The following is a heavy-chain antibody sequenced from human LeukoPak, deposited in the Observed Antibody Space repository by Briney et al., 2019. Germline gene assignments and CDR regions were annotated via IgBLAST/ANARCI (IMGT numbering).Heavy chain of an antibody. CDR1: GYTFTGYY. V-gene: IGHV1-2*02. Sequence: GASVKVSCKASGYTFTGYYMHWVRQAPGQGLEWMGWINPNSGGTNYAQKFQGRVTMTRDTSISTAYMELSRLRSDDTAVYYCARWVLRSGYDDPGFDYWGQGTLVTVSS. CDR3: ARWVLRSGYDDPGFDY. CDR2: INPNSGGT. D-gene: IGHD5-12*01. J-gene: IGHJ4*02.